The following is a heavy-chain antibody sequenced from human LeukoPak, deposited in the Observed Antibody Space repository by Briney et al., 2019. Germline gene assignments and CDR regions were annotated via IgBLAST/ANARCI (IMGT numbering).Heavy chain of an antibody. V-gene: IGHV1-69*13. CDR2: ITPIFRTP. CDR3: ARDHCSGGSCYSGIYYYYYGMDV. CDR1: GGTFSSTT. D-gene: IGHD2-15*01. Sequence: ASVKVSCKASGGTFSSTTINWVRQAPGQGLEWMVGITPIFRTPNYAQKFQGRVTITADESTSTAYMELSSLRSEDTAVYYCARDHCSGGSCYSGIYYYYYGMDVWGQGTTVTVSS. J-gene: IGHJ6*02.